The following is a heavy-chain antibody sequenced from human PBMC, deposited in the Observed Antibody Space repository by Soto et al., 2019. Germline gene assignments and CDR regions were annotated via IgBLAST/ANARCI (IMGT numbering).Heavy chain of an antibody. Sequence: GGSLRLSCAASGFTFSNAWMSWVRQAPGKGLEWVGRIKSKTDGGTTDYAAPVKGRFTISRDDSKTTLYLQMNSLKTEATAVYYCTTDIGCRSTSCYDAFDIWGQGTMVTVSS. CDR2: IKSKTDGGTT. J-gene: IGHJ3*02. CDR1: GFTFSNAW. V-gene: IGHV3-15*01. CDR3: TTDIGCRSTSCYDAFDI. D-gene: IGHD2-2*01.